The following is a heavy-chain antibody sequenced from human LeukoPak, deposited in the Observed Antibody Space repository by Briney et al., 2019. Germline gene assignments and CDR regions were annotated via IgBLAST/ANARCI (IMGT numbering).Heavy chain of an antibody. CDR3: AKASRTVVTPFGDY. D-gene: IGHD4-23*01. CDR2: ISGSGGST. V-gene: IGHV3-23*01. J-gene: IGHJ4*02. Sequence: GGSLRLSCAASGFTVSSNYMSWVRQAPGKGLEWVSAISGSGGSTYYADSVKGRFTISRDNSKNTLYLQMNSLRAEDTAVYYCAKASRTVVTPFGDYWGQGTLVTVSS. CDR1: GFTVSSNY.